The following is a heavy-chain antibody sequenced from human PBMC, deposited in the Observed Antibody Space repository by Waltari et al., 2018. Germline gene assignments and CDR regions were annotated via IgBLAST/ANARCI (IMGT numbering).Heavy chain of an antibody. CDR1: GGSFSGYY. J-gene: IGHJ4*02. CDR2: INHSGST. CDR3: ARGKWFGEYDY. V-gene: IGHV4-34*01. Sequence: QAQLQQWGAGLLKPSETLSLTCAVYGGSFSGYYWSWIRQPPGKGLEWIGEINHSGSTNYNPSLKSRVTISVDTSKNQFSLKLSSVTAADTAVYYCARGKWFGEYDYWGQGTLVTVSS. D-gene: IGHD3-10*01.